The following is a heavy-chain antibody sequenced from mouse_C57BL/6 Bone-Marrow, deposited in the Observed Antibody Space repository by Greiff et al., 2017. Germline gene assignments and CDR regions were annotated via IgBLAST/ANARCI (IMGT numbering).Heavy chain of an antibody. J-gene: IGHJ2*01. CDR1: GYTFTDYY. CDR2: INPYNGGT. V-gene: IGHV1-19*01. CDR3: ARKGWYYFDY. D-gene: IGHD3-3*01. Sequence: VHVKQSGPVLVKPGASVKMSCKASGYTFTDYYMNWVKQSHGKSLEWIGVINPYNGGTSYNQKFKGKATLTVDKSSSTAYMELNSLTSEDSAVYYCARKGWYYFDYWGQGTTLTVSS.